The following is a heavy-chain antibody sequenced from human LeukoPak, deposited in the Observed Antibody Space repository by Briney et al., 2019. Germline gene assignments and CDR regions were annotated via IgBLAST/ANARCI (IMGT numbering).Heavy chain of an antibody. V-gene: IGHV4-59*12. J-gene: IGHJ4*02. Sequence: SETLSLTCTVSGGSISSYYWSWIRQPPGKGLEWIGYIYYSGYTNYNPSLKSRVTISVDTSKNQFSLKLSSVTAADTAVYYCARVFVRFGWYFDYWGQGTLVTVSS. CDR1: GGSISSYY. D-gene: IGHD3-10*02. CDR2: IYYSGYT. CDR3: ARVFVRFGWYFDY.